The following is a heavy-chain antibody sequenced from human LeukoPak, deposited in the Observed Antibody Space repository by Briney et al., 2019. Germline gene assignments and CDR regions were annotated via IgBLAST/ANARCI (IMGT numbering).Heavy chain of an antibody. V-gene: IGHV1-69*13. Sequence: ASVKVSCKASGGTFSSYAISWVRQAPGQGLEWMGGIIPIFGTANYAQKFQGRVTITADESTSTAYMELSSLRSEDTAVYYCARGGSSGYSDAFDIWGQGTMVTVSS. CDR2: IIPIFGTA. D-gene: IGHD3-22*01. CDR3: ARGGSSGYSDAFDI. J-gene: IGHJ3*02. CDR1: GGTFSSYA.